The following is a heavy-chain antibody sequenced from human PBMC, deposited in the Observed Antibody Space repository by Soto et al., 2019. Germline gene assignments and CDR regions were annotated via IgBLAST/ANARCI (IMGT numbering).Heavy chain of an antibody. CDR1: GYSVSSTSTA. J-gene: IGHJ4*02. D-gene: IGHD6-19*01. Sequence: QTLSLTCAISGYSVSSTSTAWSLIRQSPSRGLEWLGRTYYSSNWYSDYAVSVKSRITINPDTSKNQFSLQLKSVTPEDTAVYYCARGSYYSGWVWGQGTLVTVSS. CDR3: ARGSYYSGWV. V-gene: IGHV6-1*01. CDR2: TYYSSNWYS.